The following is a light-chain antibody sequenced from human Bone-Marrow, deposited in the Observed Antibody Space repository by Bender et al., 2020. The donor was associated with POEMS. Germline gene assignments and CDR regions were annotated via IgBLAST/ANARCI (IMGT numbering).Light chain of an antibody. CDR3: QSYDNSLGGWV. J-gene: IGLJ3*02. V-gene: IGLV2-14*03. CDR2: DVT. Sequence: QSALTQPASVSASPGQSITISCTGTSSDVGDYNYVSWYQQHPGKAPKLMIYDVTYRPSGVPDRFSGSKSGTSASLAITGLQAEDEGDYYCQSYDNSLGGWVFGGGTKLTVL. CDR1: SSDVGDYNY.